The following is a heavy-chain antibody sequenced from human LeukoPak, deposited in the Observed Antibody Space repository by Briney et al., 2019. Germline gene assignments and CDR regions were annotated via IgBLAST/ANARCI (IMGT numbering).Heavy chain of an antibody. Sequence: GGSLRLSCAVSGFTFSDYYMSWIRQAPGKGLEWVSYISCSGSTIDYADSVKGRLTISRDNAKNSLYLQMNSLRAEDTAVYYCAREVRRTLYGGWFDPWGQGTLVTVSS. CDR2: ISCSGSTI. D-gene: IGHD4-23*01. J-gene: IGHJ5*02. CDR1: GFTFSDYY. V-gene: IGHV3-11*01. CDR3: AREVRRTLYGGWFDP.